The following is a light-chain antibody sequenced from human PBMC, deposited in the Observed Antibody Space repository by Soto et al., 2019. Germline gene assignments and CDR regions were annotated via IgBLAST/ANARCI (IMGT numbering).Light chain of an antibody. J-gene: IGKJ1*01. CDR3: QQYNSYS. V-gene: IGKV1-5*03. Sequence: DVQMTQSPSTLSGPVGPSLTVIGRASQTISRWLDWYQQKPGKAPKLLIYKASTLKSGVPSRFSGSGSGTEFTLTISSLQPDDFATYYCQQYNSYSFGQGTKVDIK. CDR1: QTISRW. CDR2: KAS.